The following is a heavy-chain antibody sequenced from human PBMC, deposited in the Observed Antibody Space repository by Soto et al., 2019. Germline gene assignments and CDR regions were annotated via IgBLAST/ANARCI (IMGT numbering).Heavy chain of an antibody. D-gene: IGHD3-22*01. CDR1: GFTFRSYA. J-gene: IGHJ5*02. Sequence: PGGSLRLSCAASGFTFRSYAMSWVRQAPGKGLEWVSAISGSGGSTYYADSVKGRFTISRDNSKNTLYLQMNSLRAEDTAVYYCAKGIVYYYDSSGYFAHWGQGTLVTVSS. V-gene: IGHV3-23*01. CDR2: ISGSGGST. CDR3: AKGIVYYYDSSGYFAH.